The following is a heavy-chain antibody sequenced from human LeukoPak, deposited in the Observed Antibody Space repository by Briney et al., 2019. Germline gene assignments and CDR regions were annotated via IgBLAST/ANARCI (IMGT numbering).Heavy chain of an antibody. CDR1: GFTFSSFG. CDR2: IWYDGSNK. D-gene: IGHD2-21*02. V-gene: IGHV3-33*01. CDR3: ARDMIGDIVVVTATLDY. Sequence: SLRLSCAASGFTFSSFGMHCVRQAPGKGLEWVAVIWYDGSNKYYADSVKGRFNISRDHSKNTQYLQMNSLRAEDTAVYYCARDMIGDIVVVTATLDYWGQGTLVTVSS. J-gene: IGHJ4*02.